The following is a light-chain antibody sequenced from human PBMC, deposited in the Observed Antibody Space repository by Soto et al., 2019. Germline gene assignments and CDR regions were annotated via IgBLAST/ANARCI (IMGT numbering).Light chain of an antibody. CDR3: SSYTSSSTLVV. Sequence: QSVLTQPASVSGSPGQSITISCTGTSSDVGGYSYVSWYQQHPGKAPKLLIYDVSNRPSGVSNRFSGSKSGNTASLTISGLQAEDEADYYCSSYTSSSTLVVFGGGTKVTVL. J-gene: IGLJ2*01. CDR2: DVS. CDR1: SSDVGGYSY. V-gene: IGLV2-14*03.